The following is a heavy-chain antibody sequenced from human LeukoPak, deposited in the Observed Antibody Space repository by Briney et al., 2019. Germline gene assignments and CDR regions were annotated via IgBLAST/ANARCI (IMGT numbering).Heavy chain of an antibody. CDR3: ARDGGRYYYDSSGSQYNWFDP. J-gene: IGHJ5*02. CDR1: GYTFTSYG. D-gene: IGHD3-22*01. Sequence: ASVKVSCKSSGYTFTSYGISWVRQAPGQGLEWMGWISAYNGNTNYTQNLQGRVTMTTDTSTTTAYMELRSLRSDDTAVYYCARDGGRYYYDSSGSQYNWFDPWGQGTLVTVSS. V-gene: IGHV1-18*01. CDR2: ISAYNGNT.